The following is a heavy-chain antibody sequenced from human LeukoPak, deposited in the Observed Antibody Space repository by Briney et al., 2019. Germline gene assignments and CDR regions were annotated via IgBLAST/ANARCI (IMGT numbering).Heavy chain of an antibody. CDR3: ARGTAMAGDY. V-gene: IGHV1-69*05. Sequence: GASVKVSCKASGGTFSSYAISWVRQAPGQGLEGMGGIIPIFGTANYAQKFQGRVTITTDESTSTAYMELSSLRSEDTAVYYCARGTAMAGDYWGQGTLSPSPQ. D-gene: IGHD5-18*01. CDR1: GGTFSSYA. J-gene: IGHJ4*02. CDR2: IIPIFGTA.